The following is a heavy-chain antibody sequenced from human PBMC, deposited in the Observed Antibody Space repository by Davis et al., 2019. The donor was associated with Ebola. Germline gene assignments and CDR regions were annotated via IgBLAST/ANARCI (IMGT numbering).Heavy chain of an antibody. D-gene: IGHD6-13*01. Sequence: GESLKISCAASGFTFSSYPMRWVRQAPGKGLEWVSSITGSGVNTYYADSVKGRFTISRDNSKNTLYLQMNSLRVDDTAVYYCAKARSSWTPFDYWGQGTLVTVSS. CDR3: AKARSSWTPFDY. V-gene: IGHV3-23*01. J-gene: IGHJ4*02. CDR2: ITGSGVNT. CDR1: GFTFSSYP.